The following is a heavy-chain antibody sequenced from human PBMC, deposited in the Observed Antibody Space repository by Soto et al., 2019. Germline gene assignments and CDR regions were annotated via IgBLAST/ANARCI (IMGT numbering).Heavy chain of an antibody. CDR3: AADVPTAGAGEFDY. CDR2: IKTKTEGETT. Sequence: GGSLRLSXAASGFTFTNAWMNWVRQAPGKGLEWVGHIKTKTEGETTDYAAPVKGRFSISRDDSKNTQSLQMNGLRSEDTAVYYCAADVPTAGAGEFDYWGQGILVTVSS. CDR1: GFTFTNAW. V-gene: IGHV3-15*01. D-gene: IGHD6-19*01. J-gene: IGHJ4*02.